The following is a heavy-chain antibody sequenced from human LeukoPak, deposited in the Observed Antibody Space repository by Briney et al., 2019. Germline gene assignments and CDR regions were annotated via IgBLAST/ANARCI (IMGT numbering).Heavy chain of an antibody. CDR1: GYTFTTYG. Sequence: ASVEVSCKVSGYTFTTYGISWVRQAPGQGLEWMGWISTYNGDTKYAQKLQGRVTMTTDTSTSTAYMELRSLRSDDTAVYYCAREYFSSTSCYGPDYWGQGTLVTVSS. D-gene: IGHD2-2*01. J-gene: IGHJ4*02. CDR3: AREYFSSTSCYGPDY. V-gene: IGHV1-18*01. CDR2: ISTYNGDT.